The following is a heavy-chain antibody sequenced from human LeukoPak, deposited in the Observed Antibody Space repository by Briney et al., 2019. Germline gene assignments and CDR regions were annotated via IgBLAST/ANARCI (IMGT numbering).Heavy chain of an antibody. D-gene: IGHD5-12*01. CDR2: ISSTSSHT. V-gene: IGHV3-21*01. Sequence: PGGSLRLSCVASGFTFSSQAMNWVRQAPGKGLEWLSYISSTSSHTYYADSVKGRFTISRDNAKNSLYLQMNSLRVEDAAVYYCASQDIVATTGAELDYWGQGTLVTVSS. CDR1: GFTFSSQA. J-gene: IGHJ4*02. CDR3: ASQDIVATTGAELDY.